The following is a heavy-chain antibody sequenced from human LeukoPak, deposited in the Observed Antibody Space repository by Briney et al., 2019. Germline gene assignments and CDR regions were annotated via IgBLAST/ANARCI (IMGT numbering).Heavy chain of an antibody. CDR1: GFTFSSYA. CDR3: VREGNWAY. D-gene: IGHD3-16*01. CDR2: LYNSGNP. Sequence: GGSLRLSCAASGFTFSSYAMHWVRQAPGKGLEWLAVLYNSGNPFYANSVKGRFSVSRDNSRNTLYLQMNSLRVEDTAVYYCVREGNWAYWGQGTLVTVSS. J-gene: IGHJ4*01. V-gene: IGHV3-30*04.